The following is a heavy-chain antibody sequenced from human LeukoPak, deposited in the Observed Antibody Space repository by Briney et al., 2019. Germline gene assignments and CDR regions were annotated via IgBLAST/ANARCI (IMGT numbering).Heavy chain of an antibody. CDR2: IYPGDSGI. D-gene: IGHD2-2*01. Sequence: GESLKISCKGSGYSFSSYWIGWVRQMPGKGLEWMGIIYPGDSGIRYSPSFQGQVTISADKSISTAYLQWSSLKASDTAMYYCARLADIVVAPAALSPGVGAFDIWGQGTMVTVSS. J-gene: IGHJ3*02. CDR3: ARLADIVVAPAALSPGVGAFDI. V-gene: IGHV5-51*01. CDR1: GYSFSSYW.